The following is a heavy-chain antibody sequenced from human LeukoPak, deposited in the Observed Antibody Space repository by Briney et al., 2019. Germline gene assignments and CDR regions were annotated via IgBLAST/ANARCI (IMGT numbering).Heavy chain of an antibody. D-gene: IGHD3-9*01. CDR1: GFTFSSYA. CDR3: AKVGVLRYFDWLLGY. CDR2: ISGSGGST. Sequence: GGSLRLSCAVSGFTFSSYAMGWVRQAPGKGLEWVSAISGSGGSTYYADSVKGRFTISRDNSKNTLYLQMNSLRAEDTAVYYCAKVGVLRYFDWLLGYWGQGTLVTVSS. J-gene: IGHJ4*02. V-gene: IGHV3-23*01.